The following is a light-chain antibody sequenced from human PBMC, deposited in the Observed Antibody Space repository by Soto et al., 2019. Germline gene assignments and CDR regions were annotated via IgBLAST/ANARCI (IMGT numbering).Light chain of an antibody. V-gene: IGKV3-15*01. CDR3: QQYNNWWT. Sequence: EIVMTQSPATLSVSPGERATLSCRASQSVFSNLAWYQQKPGQAPRLLIYGASTRATGIPARFSGSGSGTEFTLTISSLQSEDFAVYYCQQYNNWWTFGQGTKVEIK. CDR1: QSVFSN. J-gene: IGKJ1*01. CDR2: GAS.